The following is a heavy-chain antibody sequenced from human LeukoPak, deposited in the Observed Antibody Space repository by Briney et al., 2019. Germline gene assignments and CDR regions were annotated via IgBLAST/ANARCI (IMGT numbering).Heavy chain of an antibody. J-gene: IGHJ2*01. D-gene: IGHD7-27*01. CDR1: GFTFSTYP. CDR3: AKDIDWGRFDV. V-gene: IGHV3-23*01. CDR2: IRDSGTT. Sequence: GGSLRLSCAASGFTFSTYPMNWVRQAPGKGLEWISHIRDSGTTDYADSVKGRFAISRDNSRNTVYFQLNSLRADDTAVYYCAKDIDWGRFDVWGRGTLVTVSS.